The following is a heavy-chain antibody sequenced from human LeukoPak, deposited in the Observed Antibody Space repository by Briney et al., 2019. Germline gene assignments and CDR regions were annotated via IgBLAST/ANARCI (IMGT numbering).Heavy chain of an antibody. CDR3: ARDLGYCTNGVCHTRFDY. CDR1: GFKFGDFA. V-gene: IGHV3-49*03. CDR2: IRSKGFGETV. D-gene: IGHD2-8*01. J-gene: IGHJ4*02. Sequence: GGSLRLSCKSSGFKFGDFAMSWFRQAPGKGLEWVGFIRSKGFGETVDYAASVKGRFAISRDETKNVAYLQMNSLKVEDSAVYYCARDLGYCTNGVCHTRFDYWGQGTLVAVSS.